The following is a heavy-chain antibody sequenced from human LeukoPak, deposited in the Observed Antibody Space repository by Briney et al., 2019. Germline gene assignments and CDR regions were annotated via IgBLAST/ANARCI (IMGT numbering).Heavy chain of an antibody. CDR1: GYTFTSYG. Sequence: ASVKVSCKASGYTFTSYGISWVRQAPGQGLEWMGWISAYNGNTNYAQKLQGRVTMTTDTSTSIAYMELRSLRSDDTAVYYCARGRIMITFGGVIAPCAFDIWGQGTMVTVSS. J-gene: IGHJ3*02. V-gene: IGHV1-18*01. D-gene: IGHD3-16*02. CDR2: ISAYNGNT. CDR3: ARGRIMITFGGVIAPCAFDI.